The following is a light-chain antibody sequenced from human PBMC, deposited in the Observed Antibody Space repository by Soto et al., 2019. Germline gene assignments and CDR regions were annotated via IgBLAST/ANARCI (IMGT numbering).Light chain of an antibody. CDR2: GVS. CDR1: QSVSRSY. CDR3: QHYVNSPPIT. V-gene: IGKV3-20*01. Sequence: EIVLTQSPGTLSLSPGERATLSCRASQSVSRSYLAWYQQKPGQAPRLLIYGVSSRATGIPDRFSGSGSGTDVTLTISRLEPEDCAVYYCQHYVNSPPITFGQGKRLEIK. J-gene: IGKJ5*01.